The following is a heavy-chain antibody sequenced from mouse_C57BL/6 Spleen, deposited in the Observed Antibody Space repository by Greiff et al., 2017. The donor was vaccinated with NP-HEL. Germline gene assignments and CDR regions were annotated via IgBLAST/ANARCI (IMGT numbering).Heavy chain of an antibody. CDR1: GYTFTSYW. CDR3: ASRSSGYVLDD. CDR2: INPSSGYT. D-gene: IGHD3-2*02. V-gene: IGHV1-7*01. J-gene: IGHJ2*01. Sequence: VQLQQSGAELAKPGASVKLSCKASGYTFTSYWMHWVKQRPGQGLEWIGYINPSSGYTKYNQKFKDKATLTADKSSSTAYMQLSSLTYEDSAVYYCASRSSGYVLDDWGQGTTLTVSS.